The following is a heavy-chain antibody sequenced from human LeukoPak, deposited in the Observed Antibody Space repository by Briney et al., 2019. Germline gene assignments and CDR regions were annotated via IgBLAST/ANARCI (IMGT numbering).Heavy chain of an antibody. Sequence: SESLSLTCIVYGVSISSYYWGWNRQPPGKGLEWIGYIYFSGSTNYNPTLKRRVIISVDTSENHFSLELSSVTAADAAVYYCARDKGGGSRLDSWGQGTLVTVSS. CDR3: ARDKGGGSRLDS. D-gene: IGHD3-16*01. CDR2: IYFSGST. CDR1: GVSISSYY. J-gene: IGHJ4*02. V-gene: IGHV4-59*01.